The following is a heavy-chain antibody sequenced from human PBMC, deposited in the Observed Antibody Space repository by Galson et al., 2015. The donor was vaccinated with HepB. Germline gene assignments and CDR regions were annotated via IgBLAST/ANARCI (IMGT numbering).Heavy chain of an antibody. CDR3: AKDKGGSYYPYCFDY. CDR2: ISYDGSNK. Sequence: PLRLSCAASGVTFNSYGMHWVGQAQGKGLEGVAVISYDGSNKYYAASVKGRFTISGEKSKNTLYLQMNSLRAEDTAVYYFAKDKGGSYYPYCFDYWGQGTLVTVSS. D-gene: IGHD1-26*01. J-gene: IGHJ4*02. V-gene: IGHV3-30*18. CDR1: GVTFNSYG.